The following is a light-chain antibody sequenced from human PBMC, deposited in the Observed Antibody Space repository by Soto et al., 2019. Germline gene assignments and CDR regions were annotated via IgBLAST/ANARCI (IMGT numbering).Light chain of an antibody. CDR1: SSNLGTHY. J-gene: IGLJ1*01. V-gene: IGLV1-47*01. CDR2: RND. Sequence: QPVLTQPPSASGTPGQRVTISCSGSSSNLGTHYVYWYQHLPGTAPKLLIYRNDQRPSGVPDRFSGSRSGTSASLAISGLRSEDEADYYCGTWDDSLSGYVFGTGTQLTVL. CDR3: GTWDDSLSGYV.